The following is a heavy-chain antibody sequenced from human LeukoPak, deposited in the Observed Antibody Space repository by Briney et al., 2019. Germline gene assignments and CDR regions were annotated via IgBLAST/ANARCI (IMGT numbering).Heavy chain of an antibody. CDR1: GGSISPYY. V-gene: IGHV4-59*01. CDR2: IYYSGTT. D-gene: IGHD3-22*01. J-gene: IGHJ5*02. CDR3: ARETAHYYDTSRGWFDP. Sequence: SETLSLTCTVSGGSISPYYWSWIRQPPGKGLEWIGYIYYSGTTNYNPSLKSRVTISVDTSKNQFSLKLSSVTAADTAVYYCARETAHYYDTSRGWFDPWGQGTLVTVSS.